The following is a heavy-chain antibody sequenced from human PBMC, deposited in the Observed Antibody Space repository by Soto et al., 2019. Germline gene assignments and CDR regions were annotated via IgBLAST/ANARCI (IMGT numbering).Heavy chain of an antibody. J-gene: IGHJ6*02. Sequence: EVHLLESGGGLVQPGGSLRLSCAASGFTFSNYDMSWVRQAPGKGLEWVSAISGSGGSTYHTDSVKGRFTISRDNSKNTLFLQMNSLRAEDTALYYCAKDSSTSYGLDAWGQGTTVTVSS. CDR1: GFTFSNYD. V-gene: IGHV3-23*01. CDR2: ISGSGGST. CDR3: AKDSSTSYGLDA.